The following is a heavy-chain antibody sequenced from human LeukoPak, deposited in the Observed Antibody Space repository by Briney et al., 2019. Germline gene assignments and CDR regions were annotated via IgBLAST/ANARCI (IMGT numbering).Heavy chain of an antibody. V-gene: IGHV3-33*01. Sequence: GGSLRLSCAASGFTFSSYGMHWVRQVRQAPGKGPEWVAVIWFDGSKKYYSDTVKGRFTISRDNSKNTLYLQMNSLRAEDTAVYYCARVANITTFGMDVWGQGTTVTVSS. D-gene: IGHD3-9*01. J-gene: IGHJ6*02. CDR2: IWFDGSKK. CDR3: ARVANITTFGMDV. CDR1: GFTFSSYG.